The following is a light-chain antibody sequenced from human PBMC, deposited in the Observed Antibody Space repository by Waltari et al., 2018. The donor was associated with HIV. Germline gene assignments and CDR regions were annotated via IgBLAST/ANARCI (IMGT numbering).Light chain of an antibody. V-gene: IGLV2-14*01. CDR2: EVY. J-gene: IGLJ3*02. Sequence: SALTQPASVSGSHGQSITISCTGPASDMTTFNFVSWYQQSPGRAPKLIIFEVYFRPSGVSDRFSGSKSGDTASLTISALRAEDEGDYFCSSYSTRGFVLFGGGTKVTVL. CDR1: ASDMTTFNF. CDR3: SSYSTRGFVL.